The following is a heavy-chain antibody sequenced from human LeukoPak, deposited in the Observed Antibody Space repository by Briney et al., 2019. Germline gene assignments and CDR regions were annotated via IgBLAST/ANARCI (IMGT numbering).Heavy chain of an antibody. D-gene: IGHD5-24*01. J-gene: IGHJ4*02. CDR3: ARARWLYYFDY. V-gene: IGHV3-23*01. CDR2: ISGSGGST. CDR1: GFTFSSYA. Sequence: GGSLRLSCAASGFTFSSYAMSWVRQAPGKGLEWVSAISGSGGSTYYADSVKGRFTTSRDNSKNTLYLQMNSLRAEDTAVYYCARARWLYYFDYWGQGTLVTVSS.